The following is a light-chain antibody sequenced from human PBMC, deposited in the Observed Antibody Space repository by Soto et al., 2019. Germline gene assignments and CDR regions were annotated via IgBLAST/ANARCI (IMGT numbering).Light chain of an antibody. CDR2: ATS. Sequence: EIVLTQSPDTLSLSPGESATLSCRASQTISSTYLTWYQQRPGQAPRLLIYATSTRSTDIPDRFSGSGSGTDFTLTISGLEPEDFAVYYCQLYDGSLFTFGPGTKVDIK. CDR3: QLYDGSLFT. V-gene: IGKV3-20*01. J-gene: IGKJ3*01. CDR1: QTISSTY.